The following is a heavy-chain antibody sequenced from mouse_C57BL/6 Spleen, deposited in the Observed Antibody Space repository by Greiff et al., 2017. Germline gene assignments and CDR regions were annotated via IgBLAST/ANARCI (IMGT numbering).Heavy chain of an antibody. J-gene: IGHJ2*01. CDR2: IDPSDSET. CDR3: ARLGAQGNFDY. CDR1: GYTFTSYW. Sequence: QVQLQQPGAELVRPGSSVKLSCKASGYTFTSYWMHWVKQRPIQGLEWIGNIDPSDSETHYNQKFKDKATLTVDKSSSTAYMQLSSLTSEDSAVYYCARLGAQGNFDYWGQGTTLTVSS. V-gene: IGHV1-52*01. D-gene: IGHD3-2*02.